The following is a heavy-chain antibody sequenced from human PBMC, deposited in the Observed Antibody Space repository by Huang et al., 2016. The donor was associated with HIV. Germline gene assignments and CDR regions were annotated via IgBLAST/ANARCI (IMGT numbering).Heavy chain of an antibody. CDR3: ARGLYYYHTKEYYFEN. CDR2: IYYRWTT. J-gene: IGHJ4*02. Sequence: QVQLQESGPGMVKPSQTLSLTCSVSGGSISSGGHYWSWIRQPPGKALEWIGYIYYRWTTYYNPSLKSRFIISVDTSKNQLFLKLTSVTAADTAFYYCARGLYYYHTKEYYFENWGRGTLVTVSS. V-gene: IGHV4-30-4*08. CDR1: GGSISSGGHY. D-gene: IGHD3-22*01.